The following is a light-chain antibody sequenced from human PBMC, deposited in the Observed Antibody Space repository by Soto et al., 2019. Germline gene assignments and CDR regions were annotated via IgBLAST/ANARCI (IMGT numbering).Light chain of an antibody. V-gene: IGKV3D-15*01. J-gene: IGKJ5*01. Sequence: IGMTQSPATLSVSPGERVTLSCRASQTIYSNVAWYQQRPGQTPSLLIYGASTRATGIPDRFSGSGSGTHFTLTISRLEPGDFAVYYCQHFGGTTFTFGQGTRLEIK. CDR2: GAS. CDR3: QHFGGTTFT. CDR1: QTIYSN.